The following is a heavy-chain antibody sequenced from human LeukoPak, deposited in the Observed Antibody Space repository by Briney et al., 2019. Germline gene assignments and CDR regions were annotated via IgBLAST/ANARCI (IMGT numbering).Heavy chain of an antibody. Sequence: PSETLSLTCTVSGDSISSGGYYWSWIRQHPGKVLEWIGYIYYTGSTYYNPSLKSRVTISVDTSKNQLSLRLSPVTAADTAVYYCARGPRDGYNSHFDYWGQGTLVTVSS. J-gene: IGHJ4*02. V-gene: IGHV4-31*03. CDR3: ARGPRDGYNSHFDY. CDR1: GDSISSGGYY. CDR2: IYYTGST. D-gene: IGHD5-24*01.